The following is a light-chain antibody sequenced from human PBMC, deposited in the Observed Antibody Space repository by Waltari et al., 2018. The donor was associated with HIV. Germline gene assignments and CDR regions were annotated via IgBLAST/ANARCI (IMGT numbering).Light chain of an antibody. CDR1: SGSIASNY. V-gene: IGLV6-57*01. CDR2: EAS. Sequence: FMLTQPRSVSESPGKTLAISCTRSSGSIASNYVRWYQQRPGSPPTTVIYEASQRPSGGPDRFSGSIDSSSNSASLTISGLETEDEAHYYCQSYESSIRYVFGTGTTVTVL. J-gene: IGLJ1*01. CDR3: QSYESSIRYV.